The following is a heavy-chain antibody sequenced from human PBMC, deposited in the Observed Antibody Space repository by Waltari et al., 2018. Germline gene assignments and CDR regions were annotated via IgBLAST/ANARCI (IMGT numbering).Heavy chain of an antibody. CDR1: GFTFSSHG. D-gene: IGHD2-21*01. V-gene: IGHV3-30*03. CDR2: ISTDGSTE. J-gene: IGHJ4*02. CDR3: ARDELPYCGNDCSPAD. Sequence: QVQLVESGGGVVQPGRSLRLSCAASGFTFSSHGMHWVRQTPGTGLEWVAVISTDGSTEHYTDSVKGRFTISRDNSKNTLYLQMTSLRADDTAVYYCARDELPYCGNDCSPADWGQGTLVTVST.